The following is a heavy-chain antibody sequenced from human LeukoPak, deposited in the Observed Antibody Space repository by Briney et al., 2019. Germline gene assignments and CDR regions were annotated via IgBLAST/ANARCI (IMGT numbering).Heavy chain of an antibody. V-gene: IGHV4-4*02. CDR2: IYHSGST. CDR3: ARRGVRGVITPSMFFDY. D-gene: IGHD3-10*01. Sequence: SETLSLTCAVSGGSISSSNWWSWVRQPPGKGLEWIGEIYHSGSTNYNPSLKSRVTISVDKSKNQFSLKLSSVTAADTAVYYCARRGVRGVITPSMFFDYWGQGTLVTVSS. CDR1: GGSISSSNW. J-gene: IGHJ4*02.